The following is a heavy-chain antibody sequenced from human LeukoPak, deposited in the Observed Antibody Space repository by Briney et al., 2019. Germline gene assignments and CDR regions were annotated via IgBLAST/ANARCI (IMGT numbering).Heavy chain of an antibody. D-gene: IGHD2-15*01. CDR1: GYSISTGYH. J-gene: IGHJ4*02. CDR3: ARTRYCSGATCYSPELFDS. CDR2: FYHSGNP. Sequence: SETLSLTCAVSGYSISTGYHWVWIRQSPGTGLEWIGRFYHSGNPYYNPSLKSRVAISVDTSMNQFSLKVTSVTAADTAVYYCARTRYCSGATCYSPELFDSWGQGTLVTVSS. V-gene: IGHV4-38-2*01.